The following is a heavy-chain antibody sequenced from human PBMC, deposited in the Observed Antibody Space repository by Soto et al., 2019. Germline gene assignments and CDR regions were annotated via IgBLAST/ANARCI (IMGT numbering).Heavy chain of an antibody. J-gene: IGHJ4*02. V-gene: IGHV4-30-4*01. Sequence: QVPLQESGPGLVKPLQTLSLTCTVSGGSISNSDYFWSWIRQSPGKGLECIGYSSSSGNTYYNPSLRGEPTLPAARSKNRFSRRLPPWPAEDRAFISVARGSVVWPREPRSLDYWGREPWSPSPQ. CDR1: GGSISNSDYF. D-gene: IGHD2-15*01. CDR2: SSSSGNT. CDR3: ARGSVVWPREPRSLDY.